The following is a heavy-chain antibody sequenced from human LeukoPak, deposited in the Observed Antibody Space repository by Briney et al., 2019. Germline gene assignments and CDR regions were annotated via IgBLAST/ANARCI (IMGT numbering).Heavy chain of an antibody. J-gene: IGHJ4*02. CDR1: GGSIGNYY. D-gene: IGHD5-18*01. CDR2: IHTSGST. Sequence: SETLSLTCTVSGGSIGNYYWSWIRQPAGKGLEWIGRIHTSGSTIYIASLKSRVTMSVDASKNQFSLRLSSVTAADTAFYYCARGRWNTAMVSPYYFDYWGQGNLVTVSS. V-gene: IGHV4-4*07. CDR3: ARGRWNTAMVSPYYFDY.